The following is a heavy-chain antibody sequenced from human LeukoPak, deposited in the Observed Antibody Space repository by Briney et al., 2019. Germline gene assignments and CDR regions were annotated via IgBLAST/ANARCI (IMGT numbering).Heavy chain of an antibody. CDR3: ARDVYYGSGRFDP. Sequence: SQTLSLTCTVSGGSISSYYWSWIQQPPGKGLEWIGYIYYSGSTNYNPSLKSRVTISVDTSKNQFSLKLSSVTAADTAVYYCARDVYYGSGRFDPWGQGTLVTVSS. D-gene: IGHD3-10*01. J-gene: IGHJ5*02. CDR1: GGSISSYY. V-gene: IGHV4-59*01. CDR2: IYYSGST.